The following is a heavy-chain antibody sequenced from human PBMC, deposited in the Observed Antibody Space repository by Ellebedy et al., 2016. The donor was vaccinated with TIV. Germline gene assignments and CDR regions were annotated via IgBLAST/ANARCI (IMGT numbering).Heavy chain of an antibody. V-gene: IGHV3-7*01. CDR1: GFTFSSYW. D-gene: IGHD2-15*01. J-gene: IGHJ6*03. Sequence: GESLKISXAASGFTFSSYWMSWVRQAPGKGLEWVANIKQDGSEKYYVDSVKGRFTISRDNAKNSLYLQMNSLRAEDTAVYYCAREPNCSGGSCYWHYYYYMDVWGKGTTVTVSS. CDR3: AREPNCSGGSCYWHYYYYMDV. CDR2: IKQDGSEK.